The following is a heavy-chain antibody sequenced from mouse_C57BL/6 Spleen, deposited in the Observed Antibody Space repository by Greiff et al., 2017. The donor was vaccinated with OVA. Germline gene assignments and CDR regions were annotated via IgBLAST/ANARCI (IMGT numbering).Heavy chain of an antibody. Sequence: VMLVESGADLAKPGASVKLSCKASGYTFTSYWMHWVKQRPGQGLEWIGYINPSSGYTKYNQKFKDKATLTADKSSSTDYMQLSSLTYEDSAVYYGARDGSSYDYFDYWGQGTTLTVSS. CDR1: GYTFTSYW. V-gene: IGHV1-7*01. J-gene: IGHJ2*01. CDR3: ARDGSSYDYFDY. CDR2: INPSSGYT. D-gene: IGHD1-1*01.